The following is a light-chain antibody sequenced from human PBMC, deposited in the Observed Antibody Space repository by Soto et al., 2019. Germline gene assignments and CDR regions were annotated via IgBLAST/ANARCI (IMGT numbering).Light chain of an antibody. J-gene: IGLJ2*01. CDR1: SGSIASNY. Sequence: NFMLTQPHSVSESPGKTVTISCTRSSGSIASNYVQWYQQRPGSAPTTVIYEDNQRPSGVPDRFSGSIDSSSNSASLTISGLKTGDEADYYCQSYDSSNHGVFGGGTKLTVL. CDR3: QSYDSSNHGV. V-gene: IGLV6-57*04. CDR2: EDN.